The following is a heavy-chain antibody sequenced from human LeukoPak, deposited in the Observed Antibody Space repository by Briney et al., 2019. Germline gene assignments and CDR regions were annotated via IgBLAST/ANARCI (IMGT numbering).Heavy chain of an antibody. CDR2: INPNCGDT. V-gene: IGHV1-2*06. J-gene: IGHJ5*02. Sequence: ASVKVSCKASGYTFTGYYIHWVRQAPGPGLEWMGRINPNCGDTNYAQNFQGRVTMTRDTSISTAYMELSNLSSDDTAVYYCARDPYVSGSYGWLDPWGQGTPVTVSS. CDR1: GYTFTGYY. CDR3: ARDPYVSGSYGWLDP. D-gene: IGHD3-10*01.